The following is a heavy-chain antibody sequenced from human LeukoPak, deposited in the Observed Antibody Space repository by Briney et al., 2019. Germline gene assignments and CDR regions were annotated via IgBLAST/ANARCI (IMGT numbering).Heavy chain of an antibody. D-gene: IGHD6-13*01. Sequence: AGGSQRLSCAPSVFIFSSYWMQWVRHAPGRGLVWVSRINTDGSSTSYADSVKGRLTISRENAKNTLSLHMNSLRAEDTAVYQCAREQTYSSSWWLWFDPWGQGTLVTVSS. CDR2: INTDGSST. V-gene: IGHV3-74*01. CDR1: VFIFSSYW. J-gene: IGHJ5*02. CDR3: AREQTYSSSWWLWFDP.